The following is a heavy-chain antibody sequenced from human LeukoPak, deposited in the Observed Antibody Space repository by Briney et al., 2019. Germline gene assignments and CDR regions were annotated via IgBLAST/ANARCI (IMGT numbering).Heavy chain of an antibody. CDR1: GGSFSGYY. CDR3: AREGSYSYGSYHYYYYMDV. V-gene: IGHV4-59*10. J-gene: IGHJ6*03. D-gene: IGHD5-18*01. CDR2: IYTSGST. Sequence: KPSETLSLTCAVYGGSFSGYYWSRIRQPPGKGLEWIGRIYTSGSTNYNPSLKSRVTMSVDTSKNQFSLKLSSVTAADTAVYYCAREGSYSYGSYHYYYYMDVWGKGTTVTISS.